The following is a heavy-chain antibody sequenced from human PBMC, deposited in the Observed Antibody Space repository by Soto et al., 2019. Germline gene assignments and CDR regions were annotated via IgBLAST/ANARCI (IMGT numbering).Heavy chain of an antibody. J-gene: IGHJ4*02. V-gene: IGHV3-49*04. CDR3: TSSGAVDKREYSWAFDY. CDR1: GFTFGDYA. Sequence: GGSLRLSSTASGFTFGDYAMSWVRQAPGKGLEGVAFIRSKAYGGTTEYAASVKGRFTISRDNSKSIVYLQMNSLKTEDTAVYYCTSSGAVDKREYSWAFDYWGQGTLVTVS. CDR2: IRSKAYGGTT. D-gene: IGHD6-6*01.